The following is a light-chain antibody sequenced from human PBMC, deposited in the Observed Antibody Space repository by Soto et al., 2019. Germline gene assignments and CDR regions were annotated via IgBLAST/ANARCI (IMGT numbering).Light chain of an antibody. Sequence: DIRMAQGPSTLSTSVGARVTITCRASQSISSWLAWYQQKPGKAPKLLIYDASSLQSGVPSRFSGSGSGTEFTLTISSLQPDDFATYYCQQYNSYSGTFGQGTKV. V-gene: IGKV1-5*01. CDR1: QSISSW. J-gene: IGKJ1*01. CDR2: DAS. CDR3: QQYNSYSGT.